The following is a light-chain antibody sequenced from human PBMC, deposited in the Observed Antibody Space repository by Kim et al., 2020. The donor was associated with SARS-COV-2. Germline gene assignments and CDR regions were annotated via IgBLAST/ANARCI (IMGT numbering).Light chain of an antibody. CDR2: ENN. CDR3: QSYDRYVL. Sequence: FMLTQPHSVSESPGKTVTISCTRSSGNIATNSVQWYQQRPGSAPTSVIYENNQRPSGVPDRFSGSIDSSSNSASLTISGLKTEDEADYYCQSYDRYVLFGGGTQLTVL. V-gene: IGLV6-57*04. J-gene: IGLJ2*01. CDR1: SGNIATNS.